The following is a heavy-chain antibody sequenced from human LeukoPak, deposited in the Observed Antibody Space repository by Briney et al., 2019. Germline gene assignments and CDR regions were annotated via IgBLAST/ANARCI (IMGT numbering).Heavy chain of an antibody. V-gene: IGHV3-13*01. CDR2: ICIRGDT. CDR3: ARGGIQVSGIDEFDY. D-gene: IGHD6-19*01. Sequence: GGSLRLSCAASGFTFIDYDMHWVRQVLGKGLEGVSAICIRGDTHYSGSVKGRVTISRENAESSLYLQMTSLRAEDTAVYYCARGGIQVSGIDEFDYWGQGTLVTVSS. J-gene: IGHJ4*02. CDR1: GFTFIDYD.